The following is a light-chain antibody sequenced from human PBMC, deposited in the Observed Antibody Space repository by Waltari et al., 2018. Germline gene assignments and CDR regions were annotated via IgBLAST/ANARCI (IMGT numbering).Light chain of an antibody. J-gene: IGLJ2*01. CDR2: KDS. CDR1: ALSNKY. V-gene: IGLV3-25*03. Sequence: SFELTQPPSLSVSPGQTARITCSGDALSNKYAHWPQQRPGLAPVLVIYKDSERPSGIPERFSGSSSGTTVTLTISGGQAEDEADYYCQSADSSGSVVFGGGTKLTVL. CDR3: QSADSSGSVV.